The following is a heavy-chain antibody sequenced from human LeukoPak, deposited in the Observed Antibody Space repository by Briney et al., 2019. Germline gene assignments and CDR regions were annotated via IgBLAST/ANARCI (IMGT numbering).Heavy chain of an antibody. Sequence: GGSLRLSCAASGFTLSSYAMSWVRQAPGKGLEWVSAISGSGGSAYYADSVKGRFTISRDNSKNTVYLQMNSLRAEDTAVYYCAKLYNSHWYTFFDYWGQGTLVTVSS. CDR1: GFTLSSYA. CDR2: ISGSGGSA. CDR3: AKLYNSHWYTFFDY. J-gene: IGHJ4*02. V-gene: IGHV3-23*01. D-gene: IGHD6-19*01.